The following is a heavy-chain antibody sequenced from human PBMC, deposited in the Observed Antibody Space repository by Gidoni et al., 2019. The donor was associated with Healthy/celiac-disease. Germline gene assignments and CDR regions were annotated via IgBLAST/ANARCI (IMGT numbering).Heavy chain of an antibody. V-gene: IGHV4-39*01. CDR1: GGSISSSSYY. J-gene: IGHJ6*03. Sequence: QLQLQESGPGLVKPSETLSLTCTVSGGSISSSSYYWGWIRQPPGKGLEGRGSIYYSGSTYYNPSLKSRVTISVDTSKNKFSLKLSSVTAADTAVYYCARRYYYYYYMDVWGKGTTITVSS. CDR2: IYYSGST. CDR3: ARRYYYYYYMDV.